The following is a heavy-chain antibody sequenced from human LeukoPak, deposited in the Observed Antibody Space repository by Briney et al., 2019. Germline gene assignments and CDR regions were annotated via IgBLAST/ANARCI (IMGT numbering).Heavy chain of an antibody. CDR2: INARGDT. V-gene: IGHV4-34*01. D-gene: IGHD2-2*01. CDR3: ARGQVPAARGYNWFDP. CDR1: GWSFNDYY. J-gene: IGHJ5*02. Sequence: SETLSLTCAVYGWSFNDYYWNWIRQPPGKGLEWIGEINARGDTNYNPSLKSRVTISVDTSKKQFSLRLTSMIAADTPLYYCARGQVPAARGYNWFDPWGQGTLVTVSS.